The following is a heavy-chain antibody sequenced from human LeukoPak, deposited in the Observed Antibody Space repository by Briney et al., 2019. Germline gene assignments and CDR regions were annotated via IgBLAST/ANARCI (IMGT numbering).Heavy chain of an antibody. Sequence: GESLRLSCAASGFTFSSYSMNWVRQAPGKGLEWVSSISSSSSYIYYADSVKGRFTISRDNAKNSLYLQMNSLRAEDTAVYYCARSQWPKGDYYYYYMDVWGKGTTVTVSS. CDR1: GFTFSSYS. CDR2: ISSSSSYI. J-gene: IGHJ6*03. D-gene: IGHD6-19*01. V-gene: IGHV3-21*01. CDR3: ARSQWPKGDYYYYYMDV.